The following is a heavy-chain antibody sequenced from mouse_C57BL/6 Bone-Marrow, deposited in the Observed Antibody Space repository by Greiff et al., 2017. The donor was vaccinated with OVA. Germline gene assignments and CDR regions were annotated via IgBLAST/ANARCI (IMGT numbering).Heavy chain of an antibody. D-gene: IGHD1-1*01. J-gene: IGHJ3*01. CDR3: ARGDYYGSSSFAY. CDR1: GYTFTDYN. CDR2: INPNNGGT. Sequence: VQLQQSGPELVKPGASVKIPCKASGYTFTDYNMDWVKQSLGKSLEWIGDINPNNGGTIYNQKFKGKATLTVDKSSSTAYMELRSLTSEDTAVYYCARGDYYGSSSFAYWGQGTLVTVSA. V-gene: IGHV1-18*01.